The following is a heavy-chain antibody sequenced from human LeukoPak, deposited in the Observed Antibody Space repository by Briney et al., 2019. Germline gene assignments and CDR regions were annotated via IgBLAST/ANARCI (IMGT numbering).Heavy chain of an antibody. CDR2: ISGSGGST. Sequence: HPGGSLRLSCAASGFTFSSYAMSWVRQAPGKGLEWGSAISGSGGSTYYADSVKGRFTISRDNSKNTLYLQMNSLRAEDTAVCYCAKDRGGYSGYEPDYWGQGTLVTVSS. J-gene: IGHJ4*02. CDR1: GFTFSSYA. V-gene: IGHV3-23*01. CDR3: AKDRGGYSGYEPDY. D-gene: IGHD5-12*01.